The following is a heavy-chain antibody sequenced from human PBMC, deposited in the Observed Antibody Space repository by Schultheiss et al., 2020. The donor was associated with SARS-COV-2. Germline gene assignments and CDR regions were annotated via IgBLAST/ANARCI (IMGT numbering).Heavy chain of an antibody. J-gene: IGHJ4*02. CDR2: INHSGST. D-gene: IGHD5-18*01. CDR3: ARVRKYSYGGRYFDY. V-gene: IGHV4-39*07. CDR1: GGSISSGGYY. Sequence: SQTLSLTCTVSGGSISSGGYYWSWIRQPPGKGLEWIGEINHSGSTNYNPSLKSRVTISVDTSKNQFSLKLSSVTAADTAVYYCARVRKYSYGGRYFDYWGQGTLVTVSS.